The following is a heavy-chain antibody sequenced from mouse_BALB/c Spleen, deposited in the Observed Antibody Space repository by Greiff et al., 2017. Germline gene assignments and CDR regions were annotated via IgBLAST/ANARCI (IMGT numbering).Heavy chain of an antibody. CDR3: ARSDYGNYGAMDY. V-gene: IGHV1S29*02. Sequence: EVKLVESGPELVKPGASVKISCKASGYTFTDYNMHWVKQSHGKSLEWIGYIYPYNGGTGYNQKFKSKATLTVDNSSSTAYMELRSLTSEDSAVYYCARSDYGNYGAMDYWGQGTSVTVSS. J-gene: IGHJ4*01. CDR1: GYTFTDYN. CDR2: IYPYNGGT. D-gene: IGHD2-1*01.